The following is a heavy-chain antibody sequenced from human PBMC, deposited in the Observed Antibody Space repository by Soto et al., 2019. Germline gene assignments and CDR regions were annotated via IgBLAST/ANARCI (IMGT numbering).Heavy chain of an antibody. CDR2: INHSGST. CDR1: GGSFSGYY. J-gene: IGHJ6*02. Sequence: TLSLTCAVYGGSFSGYYWSWIRQPPGKGLEWIGEINHSGSTNYNPSLKSRVTISVDTSKNQFSLKLSSVTAADTAVYYCARASMFRPYYYYYGMDVWGQGTTVTVSS. D-gene: IGHD3-10*02. CDR3: ARASMFRPYYYYYGMDV. V-gene: IGHV4-34*01.